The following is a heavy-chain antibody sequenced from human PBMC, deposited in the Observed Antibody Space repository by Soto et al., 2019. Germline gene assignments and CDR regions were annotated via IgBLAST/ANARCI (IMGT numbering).Heavy chain of an antibody. D-gene: IGHD6-19*01. J-gene: IGHJ6*02. CDR3: ARDFGSSGWYGAYYYYYYGMDV. CDR2: ISYDGSNK. Sequence: GGSLRLSCAASGFTFSSYAMHWVRQAPGKGLEWVAVISYDGSNKYYADSVKGRFTISRDNSKNTLYLQMNSLRAEDTAVYYCARDFGSSGWYGAYYYYYYGMDVWGQGTTVTVSS. V-gene: IGHV3-30-3*01. CDR1: GFTFSSYA.